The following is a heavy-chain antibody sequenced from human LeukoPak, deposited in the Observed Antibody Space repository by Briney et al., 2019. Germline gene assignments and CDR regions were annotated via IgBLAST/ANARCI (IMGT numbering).Heavy chain of an antibody. D-gene: IGHD3-10*02. CDR1: GFTFSSYG. CDR3: AELGITMIGGV. CDR2: IRFDGNEK. V-gene: IGHV3-30*02. J-gene: IGHJ6*04. Sequence: PGGSLRLSCAASGFTFSSYGMHWVRQAPGKGLEWVAFIRFDGNEKYYADSVKGRFAISKDTSRNTLYLQMNSLRAEDTAVYYCAELGITMIGGVWGKGTTVTISS.